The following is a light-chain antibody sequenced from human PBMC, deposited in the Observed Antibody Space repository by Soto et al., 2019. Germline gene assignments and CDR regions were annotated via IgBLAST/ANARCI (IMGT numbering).Light chain of an antibody. J-gene: IGKJ1*01. CDR2: GAS. V-gene: IGKV3-20*01. CDR3: QQYGSSPPWT. CDR1: QSVSSSY. Sequence: EIVLTQSPGTLSLSPGERATLSCRASQSVSSSYLAWYQQKPGQAPRLLIYGASSRATGISDRFGGSGSGTDFTLTISRLEPEDFAVYYCQQYGSSPPWTFGQGTKVEIK.